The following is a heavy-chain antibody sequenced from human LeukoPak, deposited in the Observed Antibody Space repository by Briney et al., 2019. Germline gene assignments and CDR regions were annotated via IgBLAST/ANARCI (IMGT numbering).Heavy chain of an antibody. Sequence: ASVKVSCKASGYTFTSYDINWVRQATGQGLEWMGWMNPNSGNTGYAQKFQGRVTMTRNTSISTAYMELSGLRSEDTAVYYCARVGPQYYDILTGYYSTPYFDYWGQGTLVTISS. J-gene: IGHJ4*02. CDR2: MNPNSGNT. V-gene: IGHV1-8*01. CDR1: GYTFTSYD. D-gene: IGHD3-9*01. CDR3: ARVGPQYYDILTGYYSTPYFDY.